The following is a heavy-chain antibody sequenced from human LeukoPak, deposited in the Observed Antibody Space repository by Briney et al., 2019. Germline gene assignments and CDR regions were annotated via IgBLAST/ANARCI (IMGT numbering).Heavy chain of an antibody. CDR1: GYTFTSYG. V-gene: IGHV7-4-1*02. CDR3: ARAKPTGDFDY. J-gene: IGHJ4*02. D-gene: IGHD4-17*01. CDR2: INTNTGNP. Sequence: ASVKVSCKASGYTFTSYGISWVRQAPGQGLEWMGWINTNTGNPTYAQGFTGRFVFSLDTSVSTAYLQISSLKAEDTAVYYCARAKPTGDFDYWGQGTLVTVSS.